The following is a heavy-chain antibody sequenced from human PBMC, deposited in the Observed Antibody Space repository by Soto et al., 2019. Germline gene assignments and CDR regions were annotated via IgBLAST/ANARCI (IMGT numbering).Heavy chain of an antibody. CDR1: GGSISSGAYY. CDR2: IYYSGSA. V-gene: IGHV4-31*03. D-gene: IGHD3-3*01. CDR3: ARNPNYDFWSGSDDYMDV. J-gene: IGHJ6*03. Sequence: QVQLQESGPGLVKPSQTLSLTCTVSGGSISSGAYYWSWIRQHPGKGLEWIGYIYYSGSAYHNPSLMSRVTISVDSSKSQFSLKVSSVTAADTAVYYCARNPNYDFWSGSDDYMDVWGKGTTVTVSS.